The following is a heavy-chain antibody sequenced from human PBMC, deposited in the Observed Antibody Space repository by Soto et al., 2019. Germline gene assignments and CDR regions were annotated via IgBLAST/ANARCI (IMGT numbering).Heavy chain of an antibody. CDR3: ARGRHIVVVTAIRFYGMDV. V-gene: IGHV4-34*01. Sequence: SETLSLTCAVSGGSFSGYYWSWIRQPPGKGLEWIGEINHSGSTNYNPSLKSRVTISVDTSKNQFSLKLSSVTAADTAVYYCARGRHIVVVTAIRFYGMDVWGQGTTVT. J-gene: IGHJ6*02. D-gene: IGHD2-21*02. CDR1: GGSFSGYY. CDR2: INHSGST.